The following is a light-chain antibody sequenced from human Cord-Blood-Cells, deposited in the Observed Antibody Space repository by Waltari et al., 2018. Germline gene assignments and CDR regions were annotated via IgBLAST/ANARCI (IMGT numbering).Light chain of an antibody. CDR1: SSNLGSNY. V-gene: IGLV1-47*01. Sequence: QSVLTQPPSASGTPGQRVTISCSVSSSNLGSNYVYWYHQLPGTAPKLLIYRNNQRPSGVPDRFSGSKSGTSASLAISGLRSEDEADYYCAAWDDSLSGRVFGGGTKLTVL. J-gene: IGLJ3*02. CDR2: RNN. CDR3: AAWDDSLSGRV.